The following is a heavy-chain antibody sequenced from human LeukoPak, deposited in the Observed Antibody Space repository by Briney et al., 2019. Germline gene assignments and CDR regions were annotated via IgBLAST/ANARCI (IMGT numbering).Heavy chain of an antibody. CDR2: ISYSGST. CDR1: GGSISSGGYY. D-gene: IGHD5-18*01. CDR3: ARDRQIQLWLRGFDP. V-gene: IGHV4-31*03. J-gene: IGHJ5*02. Sequence: SETLSLTCTVSGGSISSGGYYWSWIRQHPGEGLEWIGYISYSGSTSYNPSLQSRLTISVDTSKNQFSLRLSSVTAADTAVYYCARDRQIQLWLRGFDPWGQGTLVTVSS.